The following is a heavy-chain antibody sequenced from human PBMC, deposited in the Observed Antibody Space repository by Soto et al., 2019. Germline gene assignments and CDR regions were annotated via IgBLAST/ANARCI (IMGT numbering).Heavy chain of an antibody. D-gene: IGHD5-12*01. Sequence: QVQLLQSGAEVKKPGASVKVSCKASGYTFTSYGISWVRQAPGHGLEWMGWISAYNGNTNYAQKLQGRVTMTTDTSTRTADRELRSLRSDDTAVYYCATIAPRRGGYETLIDYWGQGTMVTVSS. CDR1: GYTFTSYG. V-gene: IGHV1-18*01. CDR2: ISAYNGNT. J-gene: IGHJ4*02. CDR3: ATIAPRRGGYETLIDY.